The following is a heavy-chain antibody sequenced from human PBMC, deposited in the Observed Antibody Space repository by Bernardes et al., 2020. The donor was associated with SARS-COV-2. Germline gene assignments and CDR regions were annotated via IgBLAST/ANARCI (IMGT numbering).Heavy chain of an antibody. J-gene: IGHJ4*02. CDR1: GYSFTSYW. V-gene: IGHV5-10-1*01. CDR2: IDPSDSYT. Sequence: GASLKISCKGSGYSFTSYWISWVRQMPGKGLEWMGRIDPSDSYTNYSPSFQGHVTISADKSISTAYLQWSSLKASDTAMYYCARHDQWLRSFDYWGQGTLVTVSS. D-gene: IGHD5-12*01. CDR3: ARHDQWLRSFDY.